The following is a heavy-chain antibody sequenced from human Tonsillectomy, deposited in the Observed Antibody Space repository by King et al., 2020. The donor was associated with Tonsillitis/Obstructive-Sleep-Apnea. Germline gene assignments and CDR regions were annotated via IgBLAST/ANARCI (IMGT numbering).Heavy chain of an antibody. D-gene: IGHD2-2*03. J-gene: IGHJ5*02. V-gene: IGHV4-61*01. CDR3: ARDITGYCSSTSCYPWFDP. CDR2: IYYSGST. CDR1: GGSVSSGSYY. Sequence: VQLQESGPGLVKPSETLSLTCTVSGGSVSSGSYYWSWIRQPPGKGLEWIGYIYYSGSTNYNPSLKSRVTISVDTSKNQFSLKLSSVTAADTAGYYCARDITGYCSSTSCYPWFDPWGQGTLVTVSS.